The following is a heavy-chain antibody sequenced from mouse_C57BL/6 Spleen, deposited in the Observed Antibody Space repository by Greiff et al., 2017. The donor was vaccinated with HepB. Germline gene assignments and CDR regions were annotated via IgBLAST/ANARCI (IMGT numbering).Heavy chain of an antibody. CDR2: IYPGDGDT. CDR1: GYAFSSSW. J-gene: IGHJ2*01. V-gene: IGHV1-82*01. CDR3: ARLDSSGYGDY. Sequence: QVQLKESGPELVKPGASVKISCKASGYAFSSSWMNWVKQRPGKGLEWIGRIYPGDGDTNYNGKFKGKATLTADKSSSTAYMQLSSLTSEDSAVYFCARLDSSGYGDYWGQGTTLTVSS. D-gene: IGHD3-2*02.